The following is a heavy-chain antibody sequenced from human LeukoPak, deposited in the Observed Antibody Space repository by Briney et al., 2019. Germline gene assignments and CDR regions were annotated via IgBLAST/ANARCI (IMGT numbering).Heavy chain of an antibody. Sequence: SVKVSCKASGYTFTSYGISWVRQAPGQGLEWMGRIIPILGIANYAQKFQGRVTITADKSTSTAYMELSSLRSEDTAVYYCATHGNPYRYDYWGQGTLVTVSS. D-gene: IGHD1-14*01. CDR2: IIPILGIA. CDR3: ATHGNPYRYDY. CDR1: GYTFTSYG. J-gene: IGHJ4*02. V-gene: IGHV1-69*04.